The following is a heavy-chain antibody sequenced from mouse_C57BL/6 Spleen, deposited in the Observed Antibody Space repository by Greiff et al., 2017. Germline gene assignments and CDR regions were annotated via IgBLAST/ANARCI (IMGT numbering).Heavy chain of an antibody. CDR1: GYTFTSYW. D-gene: IGHD2-5*01. CDR3: ARGGYYSKFYAMDY. V-gene: IGHV1-64*01. J-gene: IGHJ4*01. CDR2: IHPTSGST. Sequence: VQLQQPGAELVKPGASVKLSCKASGYTFTSYWMHWVKQRPGQGLEWIGMIHPTSGSTNYNEKFKSKATLTVDKSSSTAYMQLSSLTSEDSAVYYCARGGYYSKFYAMDYWGQGTSVTVSS.